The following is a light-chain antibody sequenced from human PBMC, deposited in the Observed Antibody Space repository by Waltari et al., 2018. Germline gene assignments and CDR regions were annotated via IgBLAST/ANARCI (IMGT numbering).Light chain of an antibody. V-gene: IGKV3D-15*01. Sequence: IVLTQSPATLSVSPGGSATPTCRASPTVTNNLAWYQEKPGQSPRLLIQDASTRATGIAARFSASGSGRQFTLTISRLQSEDVAIYYCQQYSTWFYTFGQGTKLEI. CDR3: QQYSTWFYT. CDR1: PTVTNN. CDR2: DAS. J-gene: IGKJ2*01.